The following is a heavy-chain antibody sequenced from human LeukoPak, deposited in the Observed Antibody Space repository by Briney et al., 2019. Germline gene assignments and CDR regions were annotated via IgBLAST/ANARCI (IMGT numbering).Heavy chain of an antibody. J-gene: IGHJ3*02. V-gene: IGHV4-38-2*02. CDR2: IYHSGST. Sequence: SETLSLTCAVYGGSFSGYYWGWIRQPPGKGLEWIGRIYHSGSTYYNPSLKSRITISVDTSKNQFSLRLSPVTAADTAVYYCAREGVVGATFWSRDAFDIWGQGTMVTVSS. D-gene: IGHD1-26*01. CDR1: GGSFSGYY. CDR3: AREGVVGATFWSRDAFDI.